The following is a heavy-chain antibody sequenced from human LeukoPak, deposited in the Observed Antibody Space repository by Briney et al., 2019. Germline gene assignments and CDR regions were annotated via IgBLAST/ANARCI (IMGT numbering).Heavy chain of an antibody. CDR2: INPNSGGT. Sequence: ASVKVSCKASGYTFTGYYMHWVRQAPGQGLEWMGWINPNSGGTNYAQKFQGRVTMTRDTSISTAYMELSRLRSDDTAVYYCAREVAGTACIDYWGQGTLVTVSS. J-gene: IGHJ4*02. V-gene: IGHV1-2*02. D-gene: IGHD6-19*01. CDR1: GYTFTGYY. CDR3: AREVAGTACIDY.